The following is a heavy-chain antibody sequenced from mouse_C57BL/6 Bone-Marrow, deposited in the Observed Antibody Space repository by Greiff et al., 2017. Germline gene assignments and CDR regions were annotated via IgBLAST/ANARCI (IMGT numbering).Heavy chain of an antibody. V-gene: IGHV1-61*01. CDR2: IHPYDGDT. CDR3: ARDNDYYPMDY. Sequence: VQLQQSGAELVRPGSSVKLSCKASGYTFTSYWMYWVKQRPGQGLEWIGNIHPYDGDTNYNQKYKNKATMTVDKSSSTAYMQLSRLTSEDSAVYYCARDNDYYPMDYWGQGTSVTVSS. CDR1: GYTFTSYW. J-gene: IGHJ4*01.